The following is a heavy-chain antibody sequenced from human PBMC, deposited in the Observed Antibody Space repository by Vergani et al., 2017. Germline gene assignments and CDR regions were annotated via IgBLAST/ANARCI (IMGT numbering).Heavy chain of an antibody. CDR2: IKSDGRT. J-gene: IGHJ4*01. Sequence: VELLESGGGLAQPGGSLRVSCSASGFRVTTYYMSWVRQAPGKGLEWVSVIKSDGRTSYAESVRGRFTISRDTSRNAVYLQMNNLRVEDTGVYYCTRSECSGTTCYGHYFDLWGHGILVTVSS. V-gene: IGHV3-66*02. CDR1: GFRVTTYY. CDR3: TRSECSGTTCYGHYFDL. D-gene: IGHD2-15*01.